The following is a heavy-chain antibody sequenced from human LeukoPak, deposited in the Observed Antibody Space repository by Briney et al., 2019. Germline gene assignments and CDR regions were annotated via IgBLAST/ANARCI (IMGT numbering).Heavy chain of an antibody. J-gene: IGHJ3*02. Sequence: PGGSLRLSCAASGFTFSTYLMTWVRQAPGKGLEWVANIKEDGSEKYYVDSVKGRFTISRDNAKNSLFLQMNSLRAEDTAVYYCAKASYYDSSGYYRPDDAFDIWGQGTMVTVSS. V-gene: IGHV3-7*01. CDR3: AKASYYDSSGYYRPDDAFDI. CDR2: IKEDGSEK. CDR1: GFTFSTYL. D-gene: IGHD3-22*01.